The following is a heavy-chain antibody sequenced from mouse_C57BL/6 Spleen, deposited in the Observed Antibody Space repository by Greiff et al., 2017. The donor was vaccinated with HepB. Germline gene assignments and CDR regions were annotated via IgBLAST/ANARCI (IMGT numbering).Heavy chain of an antibody. D-gene: IGHD1-1*01. CDR2: IRNKANGYTT. V-gene: IGHV7-3*01. CDR3: SRSPSKYYGDYYAMDY. CDR1: GFTFTDYY. Sequence: DVQLVESGGGLVQPGGSLSLSCAASGFTFTDYYMSWVRQPPGKALEWLGFIRNKANGYTTEYSASVKGRFTISRDNSQSIIYLQMNALRAEDSATYYCSRSPSKYYGDYYAMDYWGQGTSVTVSS. J-gene: IGHJ4*01.